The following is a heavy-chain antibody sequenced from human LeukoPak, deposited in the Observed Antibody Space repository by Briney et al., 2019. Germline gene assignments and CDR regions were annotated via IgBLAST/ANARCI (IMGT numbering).Heavy chain of an antibody. CDR3: AGLTGVAIDY. Sequence: GGSLRLSCAASGFTFSTYSMNWVRQAPGKGLEWVSSISSAGIYTHYADSVKGRFTISRDNAKNTLYLQMNSLRAEDTAVYYCAGLTGVAIDYWGQGNLVTVSS. CDR2: ISSAGIYT. J-gene: IGHJ4*02. D-gene: IGHD7-27*01. CDR1: GFTFSTYS. V-gene: IGHV3-21*01.